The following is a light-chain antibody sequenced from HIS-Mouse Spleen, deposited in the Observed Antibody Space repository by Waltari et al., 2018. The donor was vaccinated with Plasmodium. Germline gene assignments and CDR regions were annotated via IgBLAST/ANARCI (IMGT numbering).Light chain of an antibody. Sequence: QSALTQPASVSGSPGQAITISCTGTSSDVGRYNLVSVYTPHPGKAPKHMIYEGSKRPAGVSNRFSGSKSGNTASLTISGLQAEDEADYYCCSYAGSSTFVVFGGGTKLTVL. J-gene: IGLJ2*01. CDR3: CSYAGSSTFVV. CDR1: SSDVGRYNL. V-gene: IGLV2-23*03. CDR2: EGS.